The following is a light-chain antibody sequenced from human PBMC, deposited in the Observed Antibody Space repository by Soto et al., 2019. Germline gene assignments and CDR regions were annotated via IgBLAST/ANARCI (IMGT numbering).Light chain of an antibody. CDR2: DVS. CDR1: SSEVGGYNY. V-gene: IGLV2-14*01. J-gene: IGLJ2*01. CDR3: SSYTSSSTVV. Sequence: QSVLTQPASVSGSPGQSITISCTGTSSEVGGYNYVSWYQQHPGKAPKLMIYDVSNRPSGVSNRFSGSKSGNTASLTISGLQAEDEADYYCSSYTSSSTVVFGGETKLTVL.